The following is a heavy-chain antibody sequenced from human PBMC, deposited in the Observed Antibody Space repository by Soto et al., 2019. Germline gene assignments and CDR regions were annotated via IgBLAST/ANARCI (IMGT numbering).Heavy chain of an antibody. CDR1: GFTFSSYS. D-gene: IGHD3-10*01. V-gene: IGHV3-21*01. CDR2: ISSSSSYI. J-gene: IGHJ3*02. CDR3: AHHRNIPSSITMVRGVDAFDI. Sequence: GGSLRLSCAASGFTFSSYSMNWVRQAPGKGLEWVSSISSSSSYIYYADSVKGRFTISRDNAKNSLYLQMNSLRAEDTAVYYCAHHRNIPSSITMVRGVDAFDIWGQGTMVTVSS.